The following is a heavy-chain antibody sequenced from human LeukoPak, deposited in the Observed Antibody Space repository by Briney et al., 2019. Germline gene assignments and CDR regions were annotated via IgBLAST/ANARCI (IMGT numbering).Heavy chain of an antibody. CDR2: INIDGSLT. D-gene: IGHD3-9*01. V-gene: IGHV3-74*01. CDR3: ASQILTGYYYFDY. CDR1: GFSFSSYW. J-gene: IGHJ4*02. Sequence: GGSLRLSCAASGFSFSSYWMHWVRQAPGKGRVGVSRINIDGSLTRYADSVKGRFTISRDNAKNTLYLQMNSLRAEDTAVYYCASQILTGYYYFDYWGQGTLVTVSS.